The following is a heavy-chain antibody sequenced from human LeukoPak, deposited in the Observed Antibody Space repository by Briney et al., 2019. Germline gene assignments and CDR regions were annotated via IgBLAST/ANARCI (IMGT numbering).Heavy chain of an antibody. Sequence: SETLSLTCTVSGGSLSLYYWSWIRQPPGKGLEWIGYVYYSGSTNYNPSLKSRVTMSLDTSKNQFSLSLTSVTAADTAVYYCARIGSGNWYRWFEPWGQGTLVTVS. V-gene: IGHV4-59*13. D-gene: IGHD6-13*01. CDR2: VYYSGST. CDR3: ARIGSGNWYRWFEP. J-gene: IGHJ5*02. CDR1: GGSLSLYY.